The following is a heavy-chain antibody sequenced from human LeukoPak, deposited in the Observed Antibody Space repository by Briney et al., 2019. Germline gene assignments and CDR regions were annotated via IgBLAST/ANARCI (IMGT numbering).Heavy chain of an antibody. CDR3: AKKHQEQHYDSSGYYYYYFDY. D-gene: IGHD3-22*01. V-gene: IGHV3-21*04. CDR2: ISSSSSYI. Sequence: GGSLRLSCAASGFTFSSYSMNWVRQAPGKGLEWVSSISSSSSYIYYADSVKGRFTISRDNAKNSLYLQMNSLRAEDTAVYYCAKKHQEQHYDSSGYYYYYFDYWGQGTLVTVSS. J-gene: IGHJ4*02. CDR1: GFTFSSYS.